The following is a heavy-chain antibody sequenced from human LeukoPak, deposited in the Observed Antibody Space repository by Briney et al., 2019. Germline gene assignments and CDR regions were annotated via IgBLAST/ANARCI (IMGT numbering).Heavy chain of an antibody. CDR1: GGSISSYY. J-gene: IGHJ6*02. CDR2: IYYSGNT. CDR3: AREPGSSSSSPGGMDV. D-gene: IGHD6-6*01. V-gene: IGHV4-59*01. Sequence: PSETLPLTCTVSGGSISSYYWSWIRQPPGKGLEWIGYIYYSGNTNYNPSLKSRVTISVDTSKNQFSLKLSSVTAADTAVYYCAREPGSSSSSPGGMDVWGQGTTVTVSS.